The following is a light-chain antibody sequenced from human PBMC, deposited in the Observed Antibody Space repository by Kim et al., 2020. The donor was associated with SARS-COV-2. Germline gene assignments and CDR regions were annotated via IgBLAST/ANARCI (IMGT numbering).Light chain of an antibody. J-gene: IGKJ1*01. V-gene: IGKV1-39*01. CDR1: QSISSY. CDR2: AAS. Sequence: GDRVTITCRASQSISSYLNWYQQKPGKAPKLLIYAASSLQSGVPSRFSGSGSGTDFTLTISSLQPEDFATYYCQQSYSTPQTFGQGTKVDIK. CDR3: QQSYSTPQT.